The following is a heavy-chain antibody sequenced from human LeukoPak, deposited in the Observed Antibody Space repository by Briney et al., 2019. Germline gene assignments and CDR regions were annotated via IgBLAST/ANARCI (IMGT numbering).Heavy chain of an antibody. D-gene: IGHD6-13*01. J-gene: IGHJ4*02. CDR1: GFTFSSYA. Sequence: GGSLRLSCAASGFTFSSYAMHWVRQAPGKGLEWVAVISYDGSNKYYADSVKGRFTISRDNSKNTLYLQMNSLRAEDTAEYYCARGRGAAGTSPNFDYWGQGTLVTVSS. V-gene: IGHV3-30-3*01. CDR2: ISYDGSNK. CDR3: ARGRGAAGTSPNFDY.